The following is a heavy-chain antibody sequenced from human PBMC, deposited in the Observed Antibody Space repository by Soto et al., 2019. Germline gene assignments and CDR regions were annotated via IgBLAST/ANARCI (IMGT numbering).Heavy chain of an antibody. V-gene: IGHV3-15*07. CDR1: NFTFSKVW. CDR3: TTAGVWFGPSYGMDV. D-gene: IGHD3-10*01. J-gene: IGHJ6*02. Sequence: GGSLRLSCAASNFTFSKVWMNWVRQAPGKGLEWVGRIRSKADSGTTDYAAPVKGRFTISRDDSKNTLYLQMNSLKTVDTAVYYCTTAGVWFGPSYGMDVWGQGTTVTVSS. CDR2: IRSKADSGTT.